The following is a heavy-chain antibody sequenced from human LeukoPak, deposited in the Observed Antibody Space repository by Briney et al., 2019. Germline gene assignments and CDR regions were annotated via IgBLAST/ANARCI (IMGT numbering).Heavy chain of an antibody. J-gene: IGHJ4*02. CDR2: INPSSGAT. V-gene: IGHV1-46*01. Sequence: ASVKVSCKASGYTFTSYCIHWVRQSPGQGLEWMAIINPSSGATRYAQKFQGRVTMTRDMSTSTVNMELSSLRSDDTAVYYCARATRGYDSGRDFDYWGQGTLVTVSS. CDR3: ARATRGYDSGRDFDY. D-gene: IGHD3-10*01. CDR1: GYTFTSYC.